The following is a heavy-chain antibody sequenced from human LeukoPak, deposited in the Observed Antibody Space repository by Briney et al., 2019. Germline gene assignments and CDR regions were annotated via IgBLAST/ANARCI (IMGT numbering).Heavy chain of an antibody. Sequence: RAGGSLRLSCAASGFTFTSYTMNWVHQAPGKGLEWVSSISSSSSYIYYADSVKGRFTISRDNAKNSLYLQMNSLRAEDTAVYYCAREYYYGSGSYYTGFDYWGQGTLVTVSS. J-gene: IGHJ4*02. CDR1: GFTFTSYT. CDR2: ISSSSSYI. CDR3: AREYYYGSGSYYTGFDY. D-gene: IGHD3-10*01. V-gene: IGHV3-21*01.